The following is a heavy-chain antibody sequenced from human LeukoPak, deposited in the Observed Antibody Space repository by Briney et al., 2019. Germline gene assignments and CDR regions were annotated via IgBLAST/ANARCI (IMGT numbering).Heavy chain of an antibody. CDR3: ARGPRVAAAGTGGGAFGY. D-gene: IGHD6-13*01. CDR1: GFTFSSYA. Sequence: GGSLRLSCAASGFTFSSYAMHWVRQAPGKGLEWVAVISYDGSNKYYADSVKGRFTISRDNSKNTLYLQMNSLRAEDTAVYYCARGPRVAAAGTGGGAFGYWGQGTLVTVSS. V-gene: IGHV3-30-3*01. CDR2: ISYDGSNK. J-gene: IGHJ4*02.